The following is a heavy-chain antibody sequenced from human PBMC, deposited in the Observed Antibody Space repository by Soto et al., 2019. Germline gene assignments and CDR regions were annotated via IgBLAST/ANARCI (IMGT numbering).Heavy chain of an antibody. CDR1: GFSFRDYD. V-gene: IGHV3-30*03. CDR3: VRVEGIAVTT. D-gene: IGHD6-19*01. J-gene: IGHJ5*02. CDR2: ISYNGNDK. Sequence: QVQLVESGGGVVQPGRSLRLSCVVSGFSFRDYDMNWVRQVPGKGLEWVAVISYNGNDKYYADSVKGRFTLSRDTSKNTLYLQMNSLRAEDTAEYYCVRVEGIAVTTWGQGTLVTVSS.